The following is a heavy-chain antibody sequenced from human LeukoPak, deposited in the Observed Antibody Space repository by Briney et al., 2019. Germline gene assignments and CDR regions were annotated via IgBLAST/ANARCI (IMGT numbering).Heavy chain of an antibody. V-gene: IGHV3-30-3*01. Sequence: GRSLRLSCAASGFTFSSYAMHWARQAPGKGLEWVAVISYDGSNKYYADSVKGRFTISRDNSKNTLYLQMNSLRAEDTAVYYCARGIAVAGPFGWFDPWGQGTLVTVSS. CDR1: GFTFSSYA. CDR3: ARGIAVAGPFGWFDP. D-gene: IGHD6-19*01. J-gene: IGHJ5*02. CDR2: ISYDGSNK.